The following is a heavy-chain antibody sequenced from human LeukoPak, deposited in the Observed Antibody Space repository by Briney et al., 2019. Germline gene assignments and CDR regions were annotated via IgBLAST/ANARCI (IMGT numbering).Heavy chain of an antibody. CDR2: VYHTEST. V-gene: IGHV4-38-2*02. D-gene: IGHD6-13*01. J-gene: IGHJ4*02. Sequence: PSETLSLTCTVSGYSISSGYYWGCIRQPPGKGLEWIGSVYHTESTYYNPSLTSRLTISVDTSKNQFSLKLSSVTAAGTAVYYCARAIPTAGGTDYWGQGTLVTVSS. CDR1: GYSISSGYY. CDR3: ARAIPTAGGTDY.